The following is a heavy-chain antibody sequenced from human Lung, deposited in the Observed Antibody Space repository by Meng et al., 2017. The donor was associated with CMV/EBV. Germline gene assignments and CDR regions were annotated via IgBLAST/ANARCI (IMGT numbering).Heavy chain of an antibody. CDR2: ISSSSSTI. V-gene: IGHV3-48*04. CDR1: GFTFSSYS. CDR3: ARVGLVTIFGVVKGMDV. D-gene: IGHD3-3*01. Sequence: ESXKISXAASGFTFSSYSMNWVRQAPGKGLEWVSYISSSSSTIYYADSVKGRFTISRDNAKNSLYLQMNSLRAEDTAVYYCARVGLVTIFGVVKGMDVWGQVTXVTVSS. J-gene: IGHJ6*02.